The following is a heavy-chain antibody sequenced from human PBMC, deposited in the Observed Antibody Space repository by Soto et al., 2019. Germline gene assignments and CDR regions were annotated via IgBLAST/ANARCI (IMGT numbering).Heavy chain of an antibody. CDR2: FDPEEGKM. Sequence: ASVKVSCKVSGYSLNELCMHWVRQPPGKGLKWIGGFDPEEGKMIYAQNFRGRVTMTEDTSTDTAYMELNSLTSEDTAIYYCATDLGVALAPLSILYFQQWGQGTVVTVSS. V-gene: IGHV1-24*01. CDR3: ATDLGVALAPLSILYFQQ. J-gene: IGHJ1*01. CDR1: GYSLNELC. D-gene: IGHD3-10*01.